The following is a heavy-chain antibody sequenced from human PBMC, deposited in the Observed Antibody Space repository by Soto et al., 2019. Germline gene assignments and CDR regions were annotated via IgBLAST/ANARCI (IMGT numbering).Heavy chain of an antibody. D-gene: IGHD3-10*01. J-gene: IGHJ5*02. CDR3: ARTYLAPSVNWFDP. V-gene: IGHV4-30-4*01. Sequence: SETLSLTCTVSGGSISSGDYCFVCIGQPPGKGLEWIGYIYYSGSTYYNPSLKSRVTISVDTSKNQFSLKLSSVTAADTAVYYCARTYLAPSVNWFDPWGQGTLVTVSS. CDR1: GGSISSGDYC. CDR2: IYYSGST.